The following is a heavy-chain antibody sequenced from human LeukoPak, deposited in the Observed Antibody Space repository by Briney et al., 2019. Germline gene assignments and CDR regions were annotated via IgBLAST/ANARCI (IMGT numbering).Heavy chain of an antibody. CDR1: GGFISSYY. Sequence: SETLSLTCTVSGGFISSYYWSWIRQPPGKRLEWIGYIYYSGSTSYNPSLKSRVTMSADTSKNQFSLRLSSVTAADTAVYYCARRGAYSGNDLAWYFDLWGRGTLVTVSS. CDR3: ARRGAYSGNDLAWYFDL. V-gene: IGHV4-59*08. D-gene: IGHD5-12*01. CDR2: IYYSGST. J-gene: IGHJ2*01.